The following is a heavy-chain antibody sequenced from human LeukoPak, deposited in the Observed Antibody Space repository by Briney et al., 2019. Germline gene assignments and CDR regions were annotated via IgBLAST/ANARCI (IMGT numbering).Heavy chain of an antibody. J-gene: IGHJ4*02. V-gene: IGHV3-53*01. CDR2: IYSDGTT. D-gene: IGHD1-1*01. Sequence: GGSLRLACAPAALSVSSIYMNWVRQAPGKGLEWVSVIYSDGTTYYADSVKGRFTISRDDSKNTLYLHMNSLRAEDTAVYYRARAPNWRFDHWGQGTLVTVSS. CDR1: ALSVSSIY. CDR3: ARAPNWRFDH.